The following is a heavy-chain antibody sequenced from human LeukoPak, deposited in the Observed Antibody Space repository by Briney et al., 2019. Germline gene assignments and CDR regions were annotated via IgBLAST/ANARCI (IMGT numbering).Heavy chain of an antibody. Sequence: GGSLRLSCAASGFTFSSYAMHWVRQAPGKGLEWVAVISYDGSNKYYADSVKGRFTISRDNSKNTLYLQMNSLRAEDTAVYYCGKDLERGYSYGYPRGPPDHWGQGTLVTVSS. CDR1: GFTFSSYA. D-gene: IGHD5-18*01. J-gene: IGHJ5*02. CDR3: GKDLERGYSYGYPRGPPDH. CDR2: ISYDGSNK. V-gene: IGHV3-30*04.